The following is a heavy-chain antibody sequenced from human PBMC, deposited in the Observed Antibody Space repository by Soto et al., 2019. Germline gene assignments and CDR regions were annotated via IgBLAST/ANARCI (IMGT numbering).Heavy chain of an antibody. J-gene: IGHJ6*02. V-gene: IGHV4-4*02. Sequence: SETLSLTCAVSGCSISSSNWLIRFRQPPGKGLEWIGEIYHSGSTNYNPSLKSRVTISVDKSKNQFSLKLSSVTAADTAVYYCARESKSSSWYGVAYYYYGMDVWGQGTTVTVSS. CDR2: IYHSGST. CDR1: GCSISSSNW. D-gene: IGHD6-13*01. CDR3: ARESKSSSWYGVAYYYYGMDV.